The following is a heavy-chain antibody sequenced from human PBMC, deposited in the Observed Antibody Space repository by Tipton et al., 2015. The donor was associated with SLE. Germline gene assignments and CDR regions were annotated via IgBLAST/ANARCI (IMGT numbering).Heavy chain of an antibody. D-gene: IGHD2-2*02. V-gene: IGHV3-33*01. Sequence: SLRLSCAASGFTFSSYGMHWVRQAPGKGLEWVAVIWYDGSNKYYADSVKGRFTISRDNSKNTLYLQMNSLRAEDTAVYYCARDDTPEGWYFDLWGRGTLVTVSS. CDR1: GFTFSSYG. J-gene: IGHJ2*01. CDR3: ARDDTPEGWYFDL. CDR2: IWYDGSNK.